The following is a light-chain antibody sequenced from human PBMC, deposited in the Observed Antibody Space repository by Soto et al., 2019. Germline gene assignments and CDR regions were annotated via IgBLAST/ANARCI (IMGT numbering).Light chain of an antibody. J-gene: IGKJ5*01. CDR2: DAS. Sequence: EIVLTQSPATLALSPVERATLPCRASQSVSSYLAWYQQKPGQAPRLLIYDASNRATGIQARFSGSGSGTEFPLTIRSLEPEDFSVYYCQQRSNWPPFTXCQGTRLEIK. CDR3: QQRSNWPPFT. V-gene: IGKV3-11*01. CDR1: QSVSSY.